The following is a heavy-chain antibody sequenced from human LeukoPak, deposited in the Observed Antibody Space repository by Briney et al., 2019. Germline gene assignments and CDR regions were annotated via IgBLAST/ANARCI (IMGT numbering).Heavy chain of an antibody. D-gene: IGHD4-17*01. Sequence: SETLSLTFTVTGGFLSSYYWSWVRQPPGKGLEWIGYIYNRGSTNYNPSLKSRVTIHVDPSKNQLSLKVSSVTAADKALYYCARHGTMTTGHYYYYMDVWAKGTTVTVSS. V-gene: IGHV4-59*08. CDR2: IYNRGST. CDR1: GGFLSSYY. J-gene: IGHJ6*03. CDR3: ARHGTMTTGHYYYYMDV.